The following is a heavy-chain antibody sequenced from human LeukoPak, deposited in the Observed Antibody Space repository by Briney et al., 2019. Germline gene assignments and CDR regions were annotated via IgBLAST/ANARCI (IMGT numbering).Heavy chain of an antibody. CDR2: FDPEDGET. CDR3: ATGEGVRGVPFYYLDY. V-gene: IGHV1-24*01. Sequence: ASVKVSCKVSGYTLTELSMHWVRQAPGKGLEWMGGFDPEDGETIYAQKFQGRVTMAEDTSTDTAYMELSSLRSEDTAVYYCATGEGVRGVPFYYLDYWGQGTLVTVSS. D-gene: IGHD3-10*01. CDR1: GYTLTELS. J-gene: IGHJ4*02.